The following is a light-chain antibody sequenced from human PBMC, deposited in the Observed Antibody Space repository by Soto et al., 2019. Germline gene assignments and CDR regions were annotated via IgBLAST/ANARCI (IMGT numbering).Light chain of an antibody. J-gene: IGLJ2*01. Sequence: QSVLTQPPSVSGTPGQRVTMSCSGSGSNIGTNYVYWYQQLPGAAPKLLIHSTNERPSGVPDRFSGSKSGTSASLAISGLRSEDEADYYCAAWDDNLGGRVIFGGGTKLTVL. CDR2: STN. CDR3: AAWDDNLGGRVI. V-gene: IGLV1-47*02. CDR1: GSNIGTNY.